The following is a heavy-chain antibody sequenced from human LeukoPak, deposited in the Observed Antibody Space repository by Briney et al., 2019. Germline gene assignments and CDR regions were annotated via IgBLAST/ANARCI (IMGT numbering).Heavy chain of an antibody. V-gene: IGHV1-69*13. CDR3: ARERLGELSLLGAFDI. J-gene: IGHJ3*02. CDR1: GGTFSSYA. Sequence: SVKVSCKASGGTFSSYAISWVRQAPGQGLEWMGGIIPIFGTANYAQKFQGRVTITADESTSTAYMELSSLRSEDTAVYYCARERLGELSLLGAFDIWGQGTMVTVSS. CDR2: IIPIFGTA. D-gene: IGHD3-16*02.